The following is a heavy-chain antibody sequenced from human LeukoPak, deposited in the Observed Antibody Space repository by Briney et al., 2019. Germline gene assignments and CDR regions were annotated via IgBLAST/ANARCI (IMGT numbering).Heavy chain of an antibody. CDR3: ARDLYGDYYFDY. CDR1: GFTFSSYA. V-gene: IGHV3-23*01. CDR2: ISGSGGST. D-gene: IGHD4-17*01. Sequence: GGSLRLSCAASGFTFSSYAMSWVRQAPGKGLEWVSAISGSGGSTYYADSVKGRFTISRDNSKNTLYLQMNSLRAEDTAVYYCARDLYGDYYFDYWGQGTLVTVSS. J-gene: IGHJ4*02.